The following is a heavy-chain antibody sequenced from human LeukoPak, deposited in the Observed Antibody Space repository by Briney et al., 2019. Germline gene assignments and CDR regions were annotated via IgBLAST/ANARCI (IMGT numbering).Heavy chain of an antibody. CDR3: ARKQWLVLADAFDI. J-gene: IGHJ3*02. Sequence: PSQTLSLTCAVVGGSFSDYYWTWIRQPPGKWLEWIGEINHSGSTNYNPSLKSRVTISIDTSKNQFSLRLSSVTDADAAVYYCARKQWLVLADAFDIWGQGTMVTVSS. CDR2: INHSGST. V-gene: IGHV4-34*01. CDR1: GGSFSDYY. D-gene: IGHD6-19*01.